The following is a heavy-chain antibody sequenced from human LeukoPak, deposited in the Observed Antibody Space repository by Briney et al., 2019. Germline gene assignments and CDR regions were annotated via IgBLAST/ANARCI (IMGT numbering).Heavy chain of an antibody. V-gene: IGHV3-74*01. CDR2: INSDGSGT. J-gene: IGHJ4*02. CDR3: ARESESEAGDFDY. D-gene: IGHD6-13*01. CDR1: GFTFSTFW. Sequence: GGSLRLSCAASGFTFSTFWMHWVRQAPGKGLVWVSRINSDGSGTLYADFVKGRFTISRDNAKNTLYLQMNSLRADDTAVYYCARESESEAGDFDYWGQGTLVTVSS.